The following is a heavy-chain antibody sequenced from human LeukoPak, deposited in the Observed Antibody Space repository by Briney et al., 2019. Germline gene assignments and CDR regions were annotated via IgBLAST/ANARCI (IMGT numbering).Heavy chain of an antibody. V-gene: IGHV1-18*01. D-gene: IGHD5-12*01. CDR3: ARSNNMVATSPFDY. CDR2: ISAYNGNT. J-gene: IGHJ4*02. Sequence: GASVKVSCKASGYTCTSYGISWVRQAPGQGLELMGWISAYNGNTNDAQQLQGRVTMTIDTSTSTAYMELTSLRSDDTAVYYCARSNNMVATSPFDYWGQGTLVTVSS. CDR1: GYTCTSYG.